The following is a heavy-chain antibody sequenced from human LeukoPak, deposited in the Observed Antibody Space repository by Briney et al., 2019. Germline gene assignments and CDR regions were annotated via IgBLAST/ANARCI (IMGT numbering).Heavy chain of an antibody. CDR3: ARRAGMVSLWAFDI. Sequence: PSETLSLTCAVSGYSISSGYYWGWIRQPPGKGLEWIGSIYYSGSTYYNPSLKSRVTISVDTSKNQFSLKLSSVTAADTAVYYCARRAGMVSLWAFDIWGQGTMVTVSS. CDR1: GYSISSGYY. CDR2: IYYSGST. J-gene: IGHJ3*02. D-gene: IGHD6-19*01. V-gene: IGHV4-38-2*01.